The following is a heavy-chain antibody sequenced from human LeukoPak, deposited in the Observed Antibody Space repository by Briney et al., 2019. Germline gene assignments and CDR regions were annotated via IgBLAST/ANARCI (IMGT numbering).Heavy chain of an antibody. CDR2: ISSSSSYI. CDR3: TRGPAGYSRMYYFDY. Sequence: PGGSLRLSCAASGFTFSSYSMNWVRQAPGKGLEWVSSISSSSSYIYYADSVKGRFTISRDNAKKSLNLQMNSLRAEDTAVYYCTRGPAGYSRMYYFDYWGQGTLVTVSS. J-gene: IGHJ4*02. CDR1: GFTFSSYS. V-gene: IGHV3-21*04. D-gene: IGHD6-13*01.